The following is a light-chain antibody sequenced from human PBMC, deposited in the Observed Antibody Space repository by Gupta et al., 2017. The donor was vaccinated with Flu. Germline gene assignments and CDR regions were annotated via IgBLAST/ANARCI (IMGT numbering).Light chain of an antibody. CDR2: GIS. CDR3: QQRNSFPRT. J-gene: IGKJ1*01. V-gene: IGKV1-9*01. CDR1: QGVPGF. Sequence: PSFLSASVGDRVTITCRASQGVPGFLAWYQQKPGKAPELLIHGISTLQTGVSSRFSGSGSGTEFTLTITSLQPEDFASYYCQQRNSFPRTFGQGTKVEI.